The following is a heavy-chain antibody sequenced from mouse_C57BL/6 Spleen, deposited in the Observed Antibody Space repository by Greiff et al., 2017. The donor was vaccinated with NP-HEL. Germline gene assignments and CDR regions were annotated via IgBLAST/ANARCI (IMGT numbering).Heavy chain of an antibody. V-gene: IGHV1-20*01. J-gene: IGHJ2*01. CDR3: ARARDSSGYGYFDY. CDR1: GYSFTGYF. D-gene: IGHD3-2*02. CDR2: INPYNGDT. Sequence: EVQLQQSGPELVKPGDSVKISCKASGYSFTGYFMNWVMQSHGKSLEWIGRINPYNGDTFYNQKFKGKATLTVDKSSSTAHMELRSLTSEDSAVYYCARARDSSGYGYFDYWGQGTTLTVSS.